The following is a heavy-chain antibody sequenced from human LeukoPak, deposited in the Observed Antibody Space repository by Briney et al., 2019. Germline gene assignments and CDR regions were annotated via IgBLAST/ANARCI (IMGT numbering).Heavy chain of an antibody. Sequence: GGSLRLSCAASGFTFSSCEMNWVRQAPGKGLEWVSYISSSGSTIYYADSVKGRFTISRDNAKNSLYLQMNSLRAEDTAVYYCARDTLDYSSSSSYFDYWGQGTLVTVSS. CDR1: GFTFSSCE. D-gene: IGHD6-6*01. CDR2: ISSSGSTI. CDR3: ARDTLDYSSSSSYFDY. J-gene: IGHJ4*02. V-gene: IGHV3-48*03.